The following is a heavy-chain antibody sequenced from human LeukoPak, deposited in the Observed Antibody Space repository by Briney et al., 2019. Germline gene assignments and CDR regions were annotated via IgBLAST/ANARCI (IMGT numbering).Heavy chain of an antibody. CDR1: GGSFSGYY. Sequence: SETLSLTCAVYGGSFSGYYWSWIRQPPGKGLEWIGEIYHSGSTNYNPSLKSRVTISVDASMNQFSLKLSSVTAADTAVYYCARGGGWRPLRYCSSTSCRTINWFDPWGQGTLVTVSS. V-gene: IGHV4-34*01. CDR3: ARGGGWRPLRYCSSTSCRTINWFDP. CDR2: IYHSGST. J-gene: IGHJ5*02. D-gene: IGHD2-2*01.